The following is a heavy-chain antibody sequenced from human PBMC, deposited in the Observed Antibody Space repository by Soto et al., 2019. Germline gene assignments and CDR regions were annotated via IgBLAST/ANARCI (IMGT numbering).Heavy chain of an antibody. J-gene: IGHJ6*02. CDR1: GFTFSSYA. CDR3: ARDFGRSYDMHV. D-gene: IGHD1-26*01. CDR2: ISNSGEII. V-gene: IGHV3-48*01. Sequence: PGESLKISCAASGFTFSSYAMNWVRQSPGKGLEWVSYISNSGEIIYYADSVKGRFTISRDNARNSLYLQMNSLTAEDTAVYFCARDFGRSYDMHVWGQGTTVTVSS.